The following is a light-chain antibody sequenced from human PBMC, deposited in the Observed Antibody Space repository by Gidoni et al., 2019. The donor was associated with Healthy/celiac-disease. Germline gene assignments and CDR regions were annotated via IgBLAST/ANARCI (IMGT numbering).Light chain of an antibody. CDR2: DAS. CDR1: QDISNY. J-gene: IGKJ4*01. CDR3: QQYDNLPR. V-gene: IGKV1-33*01. Sequence: DIQMPPSPSSLSASVGDRVTITCQASQDISNYLNWYQQKPGKAPKLLIYDASNLETGVPSRFSGSGSGTDFTFTSSSLQPEDIATYYCQQYDNLPRFGGGTKVEIK.